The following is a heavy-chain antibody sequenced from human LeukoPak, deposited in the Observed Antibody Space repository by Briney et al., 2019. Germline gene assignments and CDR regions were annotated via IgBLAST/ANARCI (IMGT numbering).Heavy chain of an antibody. D-gene: IGHD5-24*01. CDR3: AAREMAVSYYSDY. J-gene: IGHJ4*02. Sequence: SVKVSFKASGYTFTGYYMHWVRQAPGQRLEWIGWIVVGSGNTNYAQKFQERVTITRDMSTSTVYMELSSLRSEDTAVYYCAAREMAVSYYSDYWGQGTLVTVSS. V-gene: IGHV1-58*02. CDR2: IVVGSGNT. CDR1: GYTFTGYY.